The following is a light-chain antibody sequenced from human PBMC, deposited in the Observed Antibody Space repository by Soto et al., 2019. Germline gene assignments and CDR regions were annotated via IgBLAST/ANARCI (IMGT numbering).Light chain of an antibody. V-gene: IGLV2-8*01. CDR1: SRDGGGYNY. CDR2: EVS. J-gene: IGLJ1*01. Sequence: QSVLTQPPSASGFPGQSVTISCTGTSRDGGGYNYVSWYQQHPGKAPKLMIYEVSKRPSGVPDRFSGSKSGNTASLTVSGLQAEDDADYYCSSYAGSNPFMVFGTGTKVTVL. CDR3: SSYAGSNPFMV.